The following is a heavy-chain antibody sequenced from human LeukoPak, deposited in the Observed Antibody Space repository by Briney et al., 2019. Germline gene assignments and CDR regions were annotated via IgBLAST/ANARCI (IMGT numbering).Heavy chain of an antibody. J-gene: IGHJ5*02. V-gene: IGHV3-66*02. CDR3: AKEPPGIVVVPAAAIYNWFDP. CDR2: IYSGGST. D-gene: IGHD2-2*01. Sequence: GGSLRLSCAASGFTVSSNYMSWVRQAPGKGLEWVSVIYSGGSTYYADSVKGRFTISRDNSKNTLYLQMNSLRAEDTAVYYCAKEPPGIVVVPAAAIYNWFDPWGQGTLVTVSS. CDR1: GFTVSSNY.